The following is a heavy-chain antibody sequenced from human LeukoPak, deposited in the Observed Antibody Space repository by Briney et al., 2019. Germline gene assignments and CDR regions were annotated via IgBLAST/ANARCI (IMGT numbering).Heavy chain of an antibody. CDR3: AGGPRESYYNWFDP. CDR1: SGSFSGYL. Sequence: SETLSRTCGVYSGSFSGYLWNWLRQPPGKGLEWLGEINHSGSANYHPSLKSRVTITVDTSKNQVSLSVSSVTAAHTAVYYSAGGPRESYYNWFDPWGQGTLVTVSS. CDR2: INHSGSA. V-gene: IGHV4-34*01. D-gene: IGHD3-10*01. J-gene: IGHJ5*02.